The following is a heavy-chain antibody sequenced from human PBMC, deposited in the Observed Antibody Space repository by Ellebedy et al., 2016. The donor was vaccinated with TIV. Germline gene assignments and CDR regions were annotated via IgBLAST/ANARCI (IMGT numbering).Heavy chain of an antibody. CDR3: ARVPVYGYSSSWSSYYFDY. D-gene: IGHD6-13*01. V-gene: IGHV3-74*01. CDR1: GFTFSSYW. CDR2: INSDGSTT. J-gene: IGHJ4*02. Sequence: GESLKISCAASGFTFSSYWMHWVRQVPGKGLVWVSHINSDGSTTRYADSVKGRFTISRDNAKNTLYVQMNSLRAEDTAVYYCARVPVYGYSSSWSSYYFDYWGQGTLVTVSS.